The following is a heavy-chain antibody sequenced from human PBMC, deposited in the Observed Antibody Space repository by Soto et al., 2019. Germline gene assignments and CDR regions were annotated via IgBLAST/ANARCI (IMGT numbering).Heavy chain of an antibody. D-gene: IGHD3-16*01. CDR2: IVVVSGNT. CDR1: GFTFTSSA. CDR3: AADMAELLGEFPMDY. J-gene: IGHJ4*02. V-gene: IGHV1-58*01. Sequence: QMQLVQSGPEVKKPGTSVKVACKASGFTFTSSAVQWVRQARGQRLEWIGWIVVVSGNTNSAQKFQERVTITRDMSTSTAYMELSSLRSEDTAVYYCAADMAELLGEFPMDYWGQGTLVTVSS.